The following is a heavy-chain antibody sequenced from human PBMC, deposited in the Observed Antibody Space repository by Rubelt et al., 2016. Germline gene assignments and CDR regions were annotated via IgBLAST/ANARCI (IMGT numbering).Heavy chain of an antibody. CDR2: IYYTGGP. J-gene: IGHJ5*01. CDR1: GGSMTKKY. CDR3: ARGGLWFDS. V-gene: IGHV4-59*08. Sequence: QVRLQESGPGLVKPSETLSLTCTVSGGSMTKKYWTWIRQPPGKGLQWIGYIYYTGGPNYSPSLQSRLSISIDTSKKQFSLNLASVTAADTAVYYCARGGLWFDSWGQGTLVSVSS. D-gene: IGHD3-16*01.